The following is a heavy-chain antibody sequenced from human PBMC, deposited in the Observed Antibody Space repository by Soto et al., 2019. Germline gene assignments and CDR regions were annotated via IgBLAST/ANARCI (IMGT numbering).Heavy chain of an antibody. D-gene: IGHD1-26*01. CDR2: IYYSGST. J-gene: IGHJ6*03. Sequence: QVQLQESGPGLVKPSQTLSLTCTVSGGSISSGGYYWSWIRQHPGKGLEWIGYIYYSGSTYYNPSLKSRVTISVDTSKNQFSLKLSSVTAADTAVYYCARDRGIVATRRGYYYYMDVWGKGTTVTVSS. CDR3: ARDRGIVATRRGYYYYMDV. CDR1: GGSISSGGYY. V-gene: IGHV4-31*03.